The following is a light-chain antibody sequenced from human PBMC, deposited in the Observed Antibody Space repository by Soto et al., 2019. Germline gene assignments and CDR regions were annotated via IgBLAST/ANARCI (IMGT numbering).Light chain of an antibody. CDR2: GAS. J-gene: IGKJ1*01. V-gene: IGKV3-15*01. CDR3: QQYSHWPPWT. Sequence: EIVMTQSPATLSVPPGERATLSCRASQSVSSNLAWYQQKPGQAPRLLIYGASTRATGIPARFSGSGSGTEFTLTISSLQSEDFAVYYCQQYSHWPPWTFGQGTKVEIK. CDR1: QSVSSN.